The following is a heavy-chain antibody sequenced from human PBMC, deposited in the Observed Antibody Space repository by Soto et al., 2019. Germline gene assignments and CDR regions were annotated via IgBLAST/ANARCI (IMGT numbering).Heavy chain of an antibody. V-gene: IGHV4-39*01. Sequence: PSETLSLTCIVSDGSISSSTYYWGWIRQSPGKGLEWIGSVYYSGSTYYGPSLKSRDNMSIDTSQSQFSLKMISMTAADTTVYYCARIVGTSDYVDYWGQGTLVTVSS. D-gene: IGHD2-15*01. CDR2: VYYSGST. CDR1: DGSISSSTYY. J-gene: IGHJ4*02. CDR3: ARIVGTSDYVDY.